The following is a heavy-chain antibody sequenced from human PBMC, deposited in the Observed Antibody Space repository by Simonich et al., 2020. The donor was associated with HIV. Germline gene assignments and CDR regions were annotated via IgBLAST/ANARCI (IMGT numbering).Heavy chain of an antibody. CDR1: GFTFSIYS. CDR2: ISSSKSYI. J-gene: IGHJ4*02. V-gene: IGHV3-21*01. D-gene: IGHD2-2*01. CDR3: ARDGRKGSSTSCSDY. Sequence: EVQLVESGGGLVKPGWSLRLSCAASGFTFSIYSMNCVRQAPGKRLECVSSISSSKSYIYYAASVKGRFTISIDNAKNSLYLQMNSLRAEDTAVDYCARDGRKGSSTSCSDYWGQGTLVTVSS.